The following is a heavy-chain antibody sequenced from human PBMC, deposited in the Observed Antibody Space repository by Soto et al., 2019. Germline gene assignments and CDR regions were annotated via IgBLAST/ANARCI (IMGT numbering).Heavy chain of an antibody. V-gene: IGHV3-23*01. Sequence: GGSLRLSCAASGFTFSSYAMSWVRQAPGKGLEWVSAISGSGGSTYYADSVKGRFTISRDNSKNTLYLQMNSLRAEDTAVYYCAKVEGVVAATQGGWFDPWGQGTLVTVS. CDR2: ISGSGGST. CDR3: AKVEGVVAATQGGWFDP. D-gene: IGHD2-15*01. J-gene: IGHJ5*02. CDR1: GFTFSSYA.